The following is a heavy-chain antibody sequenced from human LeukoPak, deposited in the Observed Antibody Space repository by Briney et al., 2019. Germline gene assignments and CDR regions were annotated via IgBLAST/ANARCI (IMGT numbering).Heavy chain of an antibody. Sequence: GGSLRLSCAVSGFTFSSFSMNWVRQAPGKGLEGVSYISSTGSTIYYANSVKGRFTVSRDNAKDSLYLQMNNLRDEDTAVYYCARDLISGDFTFDYWGQGALVAVSS. CDR3: ARDLISGDFTFDY. CDR2: ISSTGSTI. CDR1: GFTFSSFS. D-gene: IGHD1-26*01. J-gene: IGHJ4*02. V-gene: IGHV3-48*02.